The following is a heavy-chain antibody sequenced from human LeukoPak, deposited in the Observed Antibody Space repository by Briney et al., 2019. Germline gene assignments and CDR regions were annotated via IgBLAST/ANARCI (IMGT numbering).Heavy chain of an antibody. V-gene: IGHV1-18*01. CDR3: SIDPAITAAGIDY. CDR2: ISAYNGNT. CDR1: GYTFTSNG. Sequence: VKVSCKASGYTFTSNGISWGRRAPGQELEWMGWISAYNGNTNYAQKLHGRVTMTTDTSTRTAYMELRSLRSDDTAVYHCSIDPAITAAGIDYWGQRTLVTVSS. D-gene: IGHD6-13*01. J-gene: IGHJ4*02.